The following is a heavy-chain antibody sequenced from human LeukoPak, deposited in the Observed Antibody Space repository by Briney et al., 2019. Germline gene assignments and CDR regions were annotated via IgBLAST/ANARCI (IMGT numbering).Heavy chain of an antibody. D-gene: IGHD3-16*01. CDR2: TSGSGGST. V-gene: IGHV3-23*01. Sequence: PGGSLRLSCAASGFTFSSYAMSWVRQAPGKGLEWVSATSGSGGSTYYADSVKGRFTISRDNSKNTLYLQMNSLRAEDTAVYYCAKPPPGHYYYYYMDVWGKGTTVTVSS. J-gene: IGHJ6*03. CDR3: AKPPPGHYYYYYMDV. CDR1: GFTFSSYA.